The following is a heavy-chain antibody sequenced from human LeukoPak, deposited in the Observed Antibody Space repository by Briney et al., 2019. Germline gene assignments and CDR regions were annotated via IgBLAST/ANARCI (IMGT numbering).Heavy chain of an antibody. J-gene: IGHJ6*02. CDR2: ISYSGST. Sequence: SETLSLTCTVSGGSISNYYWSWIRQPPGKGLEWIGYISYSGSTNYNPSLKSRVTISVDTSKNQFSLKVSSVTAADTAVYYRAREAVAGGSGSNYYYYGVDVWGQGTTVTVSS. V-gene: IGHV4-59*01. CDR1: GGSISNYY. CDR3: AREAVAGGSGSNYYYYGVDV. D-gene: IGHD3-10*01.